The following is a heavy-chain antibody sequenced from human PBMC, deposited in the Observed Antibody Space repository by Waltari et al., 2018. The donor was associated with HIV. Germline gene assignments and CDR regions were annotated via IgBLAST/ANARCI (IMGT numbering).Heavy chain of an antibody. CDR1: GFTFSNFG. CDR3: AKEGWELLQFGYYFDY. Sequence: QVQLVEFGGGVVQPGKSLRLSCAASGFTFSNFGIHWVRQAPGKGLEWVTVISFDGRNEYYADSVKGRFTISRNNSKNTVYLQMNSLRADDTAVYYCAKEGWELLQFGYYFDYWGQGTLVTVSS. J-gene: IGHJ4*02. D-gene: IGHD1-26*01. CDR2: ISFDGRNE. V-gene: IGHV3-30*18.